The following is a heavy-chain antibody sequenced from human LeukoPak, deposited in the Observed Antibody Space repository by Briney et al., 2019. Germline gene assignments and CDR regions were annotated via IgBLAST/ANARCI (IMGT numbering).Heavy chain of an antibody. J-gene: IGHJ3*02. CDR2: IYYSAST. CDR1: GFTFSNCEMN. V-gene: IGHV4-39*01. CDR3: ARLGYCSGGSCYTEAFDI. Sequence: PGGSLRLSCAASGFTFSNCEMNWVRQPPGKGLEWIGSIYYSASTYYNPSLKSRVTISIDTSKNQFSLKLSSVTAADTAVYYCARLGYCSGGSCYTEAFDIWGQGTMVTVSS. D-gene: IGHD2-15*01.